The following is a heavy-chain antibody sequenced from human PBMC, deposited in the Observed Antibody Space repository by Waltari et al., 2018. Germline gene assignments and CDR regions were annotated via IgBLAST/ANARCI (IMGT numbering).Heavy chain of an antibody. V-gene: IGHV1-69*04. CDR1: GGTFSSYA. Sequence: QVQLVQSGAEVKKPGSSVKVSCKASGGTFSSYAISWVRQAPGQGSEWMGGIIPILGIANYAQKFQGRVTITADESTSTAYMELSSLRSEDTAVYYCARDLVVVAARDYYYYYMDVWGKGTTVTVSS. CDR3: ARDLVVVAARDYYYYYMDV. CDR2: IIPILGIA. J-gene: IGHJ6*03. D-gene: IGHD2-15*01.